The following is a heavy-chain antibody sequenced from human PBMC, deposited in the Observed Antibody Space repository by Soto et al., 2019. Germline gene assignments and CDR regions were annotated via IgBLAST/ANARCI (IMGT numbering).Heavy chain of an antibody. V-gene: IGHV1-18*01. CDR3: ARGRYGDY. CDR1: GYTFTSYG. Sequence: QVHLVQSGAEVKKPGASVKVSCKGSGYTFTSYGITWVRQAPGQGLEWMGWISAHNGNTDYAQRLQGRVTVTRHTSTSTAYMELRSLRSAATAVYYCARGRYGDYWGQGALVTVSS. D-gene: IGHD1-1*01. CDR2: ISAHNGNT. J-gene: IGHJ4*02.